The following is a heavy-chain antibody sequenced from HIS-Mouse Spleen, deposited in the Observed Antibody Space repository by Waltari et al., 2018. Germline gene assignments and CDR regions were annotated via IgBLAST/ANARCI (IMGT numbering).Heavy chain of an antibody. CDR1: GFTFSSYG. J-gene: IGHJ4*02. Sequence: QVQLVESGGGVVQPGRSLRLSCAASGFTFSSYGMHWVRRAPGKGMEWVSVIGYDGSNKYYANSVKGRFTISRDNSNNTLYLQMNSLRAEDTAVYYCAKGGLMVYAIGDYWGQGTLVTVSS. D-gene: IGHD2-8*01. CDR3: AKGGLMVYAIGDY. CDR2: IGYDGSNK. V-gene: IGHV3-33*06.